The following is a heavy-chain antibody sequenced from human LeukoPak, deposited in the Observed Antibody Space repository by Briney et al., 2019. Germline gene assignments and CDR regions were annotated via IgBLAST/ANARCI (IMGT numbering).Heavy chain of an antibody. CDR1: GYTFTSYD. V-gene: IGHV1-8*01. Sequence: ASVKVSCKASGYTFTSYDINWVRQATGQGLEWMGWMNPNSGNTGYARKFQGRITMTRNTSISTAYMELSSLTSEDTAVYYCARGGLHDSSGYLGKWGQGTLVTVSS. CDR2: MNPNSGNT. CDR3: ARGGLHDSSGYLGK. J-gene: IGHJ4*02. D-gene: IGHD3-22*01.